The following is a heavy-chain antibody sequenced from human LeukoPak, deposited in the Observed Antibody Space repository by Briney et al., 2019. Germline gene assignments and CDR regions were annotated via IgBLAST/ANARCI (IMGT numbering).Heavy chain of an antibody. CDR2: ISGSGGST. CDR3: ARNSYYGGTQDY. CDR1: GFTFSSYA. V-gene: IGHV3-23*01. Sequence: PGGSLRLSYAASGFTFSSYAMSWGRQAAGKRLEFVSAISGSGGSTYYADSVTGRFTISRDNSKNTLYLQMNSLRAADTAVYYCARNSYYGGTQDYWGQGTLVTVSS. J-gene: IGHJ4*02. D-gene: IGHD4-23*01.